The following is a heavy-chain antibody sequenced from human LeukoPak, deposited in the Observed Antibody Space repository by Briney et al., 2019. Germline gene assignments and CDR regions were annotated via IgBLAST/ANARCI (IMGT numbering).Heavy chain of an antibody. J-gene: IGHJ5*02. CDR2: INVGNGNT. V-gene: IGHV1-3*01. Sequence: GASVKVSCKASGYTFTTYSMHWVRQAPGQRLEWMGWINVGNGNTKYSQKLQGRVTMTTDTSTSTAYMELRSLRSDDTAVYYCARYDVDIVAWGWFDPWGQGTLVTVSS. D-gene: IGHD5-12*01. CDR1: GYTFTTYS. CDR3: ARYDVDIVAWGWFDP.